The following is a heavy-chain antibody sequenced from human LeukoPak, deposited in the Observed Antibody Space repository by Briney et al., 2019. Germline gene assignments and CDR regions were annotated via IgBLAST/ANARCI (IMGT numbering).Heavy chain of an antibody. CDR2: IYTREST. CDR3: AGGEVGYCTGGSCYGYYYYGLDV. J-gene: IGHJ6*02. Sequence: SETLSLTCTVSGGSISSYYWSWVRQPAGKGLEWIGRIYTRESTTYNPSLKSRVTMSVDTSKNQLSLNLNSVTAADTAVYYCAGGEVGYCTGGSCYGYYYYGLDVWGQGTTVTVS. CDR1: GGSISSYY. V-gene: IGHV4-4*07. D-gene: IGHD2-15*01.